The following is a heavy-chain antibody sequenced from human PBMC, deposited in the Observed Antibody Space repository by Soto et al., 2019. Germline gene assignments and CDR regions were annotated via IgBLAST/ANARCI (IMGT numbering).Heavy chain of an antibody. Sequence: SETLSLTCAVFSGSISSSNWWSWVRQPPGKGLEWIGEIYHSGSTNYNPSLKSRVTISVDTSKNQFSLKLSSVTAADTAVYYCARHPQGDYYSYMDVWGKGTTVTVSS. CDR1: SGSISSSNW. V-gene: IGHV4-4*02. J-gene: IGHJ6*03. D-gene: IGHD3-16*01. CDR3: ARHPQGDYYSYMDV. CDR2: IYHSGST.